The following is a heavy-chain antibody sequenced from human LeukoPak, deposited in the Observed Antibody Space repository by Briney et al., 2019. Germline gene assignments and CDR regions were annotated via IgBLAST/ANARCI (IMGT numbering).Heavy chain of an antibody. D-gene: IGHD3-3*01. CDR3: ARGYSDFWSTALGIYFDY. CDR1: GFTFSSRDW. Sequence: GGSLRLSCVASGFTFSSRDWMTWVRQAPGKGLEWVANIKQDGSEKNYVDSVKGRFTISRDNAKNSVDLQMSSLRAEDTAVYYCARGYSDFWSTALGIYFDYWGQGTLVTVSS. V-gene: IGHV3-7*04. CDR2: IKQDGSEK. J-gene: IGHJ4*02.